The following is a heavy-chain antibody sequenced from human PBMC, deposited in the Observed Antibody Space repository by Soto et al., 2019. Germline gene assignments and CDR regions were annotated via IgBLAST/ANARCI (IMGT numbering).Heavy chain of an antibody. J-gene: IGHJ3*02. CDR2: ISAYNGNT. CDR3: ARDPGYSSSWYEDAFDI. Sequence: QVQLMQSGAEVKKPGASVKVSCKASGYTFTSYGISWVRQAPGQGLEWMGWISAYNGNTNYAQKLQGRVTMTTDTSTSTAYMELRSLRSDDTAVYYCARDPGYSSSWYEDAFDIWGQGTMVTVSS. CDR1: GYTFTSYG. V-gene: IGHV1-18*01. D-gene: IGHD6-13*01.